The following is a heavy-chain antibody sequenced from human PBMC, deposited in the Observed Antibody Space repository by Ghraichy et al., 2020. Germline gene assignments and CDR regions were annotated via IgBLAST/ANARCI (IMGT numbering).Heavy chain of an antibody. Sequence: SETLSLTCTVSGGSISSYYWSWIRQPPGKGLEWIGYIYYSGSTNYNPSLKSRVTISVDTSKNQFSLKLSSVTAADTAVYYCARDAVPAAYDAFDIWGQGTMVTVSS. CDR2: IYYSGST. CDR3: ARDAVPAAYDAFDI. CDR1: GGSISSYY. J-gene: IGHJ3*02. D-gene: IGHD2-2*01. V-gene: IGHV4-59*01.